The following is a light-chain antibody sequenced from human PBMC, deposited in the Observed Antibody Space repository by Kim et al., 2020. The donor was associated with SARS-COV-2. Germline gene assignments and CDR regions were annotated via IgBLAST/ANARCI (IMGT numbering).Light chain of an antibody. V-gene: IGLV1-44*01. CDR2: SDD. J-gene: IGLJ3*02. CDR1: SSNIGTNT. CDR3: AAWDDTLDGPV. Sequence: GRGVITSCSGGSSNIGTNTVSWYQQRPGTAPKLLMYSDDYRPAGVPDRFSGSKSGTSASLAISGLQSEDEADYYCAAWDDTLDGPVFGGGTQLTVL.